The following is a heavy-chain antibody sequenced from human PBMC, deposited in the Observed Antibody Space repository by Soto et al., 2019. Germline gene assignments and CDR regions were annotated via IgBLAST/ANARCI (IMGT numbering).Heavy chain of an antibody. Sequence: GASVKVSCKASGYPFSDNQIHWLRRAPGQGLEWMGRINPKSDDTNYAQKFQGRVTMTRDTSIDTAYLEVTGLTSDDTATYYCARKHSLDYIRWGLDPWGQGTLVTVSS. J-gene: IGHJ5*02. V-gene: IGHV1-2*02. CDR2: INPKSDDT. CDR1: GYPFSDNQ. D-gene: IGHD4-4*01. CDR3: ARKHSLDYIRWGLDP.